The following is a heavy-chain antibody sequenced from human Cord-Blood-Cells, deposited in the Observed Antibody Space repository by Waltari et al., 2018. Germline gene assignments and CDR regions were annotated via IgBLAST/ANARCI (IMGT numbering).Heavy chain of an antibody. Sequence: QVQLVQSGAEVKKPGSSVKVSCKASGGTFSSYAISWVRQAPGQGLEWMGGIIPIFGTANYAQKFQGRVTITADKSTSTAYMELSSLRSEDTAVYYCARDREVGYDFWSGYYIDYWGQGTLVTVSS. CDR1: GGTFSSYA. V-gene: IGHV1-69*06. D-gene: IGHD3-3*01. CDR3: ARDREVGYDFWSGYYIDY. CDR2: IIPIFGTA. J-gene: IGHJ4*02.